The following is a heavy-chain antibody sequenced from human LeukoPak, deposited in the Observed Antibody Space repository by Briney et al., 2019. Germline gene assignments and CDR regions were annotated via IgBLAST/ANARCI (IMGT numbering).Heavy chain of an antibody. Sequence: SQTLSLTCTVSGGSISSGSYYWSWIRQPAGKGLEWIGRIYTSGSTNYNPSLKSRVTISVDTSKNQFSLKLSSVTAADTAVYYCAGGGVLLGIDYWGQGTLVTVSS. J-gene: IGHJ4*02. CDR2: IYTSGST. D-gene: IGHD2-8*02. CDR3: AGGGVLLGIDY. V-gene: IGHV4-61*02. CDR1: GGSISSGSYY.